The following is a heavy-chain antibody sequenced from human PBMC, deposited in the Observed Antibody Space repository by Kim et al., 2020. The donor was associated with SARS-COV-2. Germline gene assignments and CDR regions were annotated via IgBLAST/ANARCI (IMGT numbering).Heavy chain of an antibody. CDR2: IRSKAYGGTT. CDR1: GFTFGDYA. D-gene: IGHD1-1*01. CDR3: TRRRQLERRMYYFDY. J-gene: IGHJ4*02. Sequence: GGSLRLSCTASGFTFGDYAMSWFRQAPGKGLEWVGFIRSKAYGGTTEYAASVKGRFTISRDDSKSIAYLQMNSLKTEDTAVYYCTRRRQLERRMYYFDYWGQGTLVTVSS. V-gene: IGHV3-49*03.